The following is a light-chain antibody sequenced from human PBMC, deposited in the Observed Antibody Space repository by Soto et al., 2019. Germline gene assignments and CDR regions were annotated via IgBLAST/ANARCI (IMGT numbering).Light chain of an antibody. J-gene: IGKJ5*01. V-gene: IGKV1-9*01. CDR1: QGIDSS. CDR2: AAS. CDR3: QQLHDYPIT. Sequence: ILLTQSPSSLSASVGDRVTITCRASQGIDSSFAWYQQKQGKAPKLLIYAASSLQSGVPSRFSGSGSGTDFTLTISSLQPEDFATYYCQQLHDYPITFGQGTRLEI.